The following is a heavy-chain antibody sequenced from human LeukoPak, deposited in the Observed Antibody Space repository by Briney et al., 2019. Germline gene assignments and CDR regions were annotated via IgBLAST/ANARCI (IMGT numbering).Heavy chain of an antibody. CDR2: INPNSGDT. V-gene: IGHV1-2*02. CDR3: ARDSGEVPDY. D-gene: IGHD3-10*01. J-gene: IGHJ4*02. Sequence: GASVKVSCKASGYTFTGYFMRWVRQAPGQGLEWMGWINPNSGDTNYAQKFQGRVTMTRDTSISTAYMELDRLRFDDTAVYYCARDSGEVPDYWGQGTLVTVSS. CDR1: GYTFTGYF.